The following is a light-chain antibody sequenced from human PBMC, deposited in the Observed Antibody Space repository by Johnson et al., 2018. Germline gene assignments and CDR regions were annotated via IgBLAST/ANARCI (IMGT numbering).Light chain of an antibody. CDR2: ENS. V-gene: IGLV1-51*02. CDR3: GTWDSSLSAGNV. Sequence: QPVLTQPPPVSAAPGQKVTISCSGSSSNIGNNYVSWYQQLPGTAPKLLIYENSKRPSGIPDRFSGSKSGTSATLGITGLQTGDEADYYCGTWDSSLSAGNVFGTGTKVTVL. CDR1: SSNIGNNY. J-gene: IGLJ1*01.